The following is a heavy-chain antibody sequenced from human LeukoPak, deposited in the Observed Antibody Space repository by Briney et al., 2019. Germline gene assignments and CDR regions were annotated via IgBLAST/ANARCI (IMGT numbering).Heavy chain of an antibody. D-gene: IGHD1-1*01. Sequence: SETLSLTCTVSGGSISSYYWSWIRQPPGKGLEWIGYIYYSGSTNYNPSLKSRVTISVDTSKNQFSLKLSSVTAADTDVYYCAREVPPGTWGQGTLVTVSS. CDR2: IYYSGST. CDR1: GGSISSYY. J-gene: IGHJ5*02. V-gene: IGHV4-59*01. CDR3: AREVPPGT.